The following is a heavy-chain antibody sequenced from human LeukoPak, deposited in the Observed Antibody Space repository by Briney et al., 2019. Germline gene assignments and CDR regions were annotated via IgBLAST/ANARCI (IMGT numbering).Heavy chain of an antibody. Sequence: ASVKVSCKASGYTFTSYYMHWVRQAPGQGLEWMGIINPSGGSTSYAQKFQGRVTMTRDTSTSTVYMELSSLRSEDTAVYYCAREGRYFDWFSPSPYYFDYWGQGTLVTVSS. J-gene: IGHJ4*02. D-gene: IGHD3-9*01. CDR1: GYTFTSYY. V-gene: IGHV1-46*01. CDR3: AREGRYFDWFSPSPYYFDY. CDR2: INPSGGST.